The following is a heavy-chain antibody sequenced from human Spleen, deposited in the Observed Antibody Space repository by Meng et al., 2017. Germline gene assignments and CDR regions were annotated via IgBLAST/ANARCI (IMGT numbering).Heavy chain of an antibody. V-gene: IGHV3-66*01. J-gene: IGHJ4*02. CDR1: GFTVRSSD. Sequence: GGSLRLSCAASGFTVRSSDMSWVRQAPGKGLEWVSVIYSGGGTYYADSVKGRFTISRDSSKNTLYLQMNSLRAEDTAVYYCARARSWIGAAGNNDYWGQGTLVTVSS. CDR3: ARARSWIGAAGNNDY. D-gene: IGHD6-13*01. CDR2: IYSGGGT.